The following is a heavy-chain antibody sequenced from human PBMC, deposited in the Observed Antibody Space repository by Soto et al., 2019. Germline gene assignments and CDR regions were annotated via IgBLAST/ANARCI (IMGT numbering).Heavy chain of an antibody. V-gene: IGHV1-18*01. CDR1: GYTFTRYG. J-gene: IGHJ6*02. D-gene: IGHD2-8*01. CDR2: ISGYNGDT. CDR3: EKNGQPPYYYCGMDG. Sequence: QGQLVQSGGEAKKPGASVKVSCKASGYTFTRYGISWVRQAPGQGLEWMGWISGYNGDTNYAQKFQGRVTMTIDTSQRKAYMERRSLTTDDTAVYYCEKNGQPPYYYCGMDGWSQGTTVTVSS.